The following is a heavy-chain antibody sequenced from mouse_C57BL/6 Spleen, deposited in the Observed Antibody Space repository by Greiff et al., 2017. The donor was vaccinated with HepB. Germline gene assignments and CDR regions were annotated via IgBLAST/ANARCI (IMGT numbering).Heavy chain of an antibody. CDR1: GFTFSSYA. J-gene: IGHJ4*01. D-gene: IGHD1-1*01. CDR2: ISDGGSYT. V-gene: IGHV5-4*03. Sequence: EVKLMESGGGLVKPGGSLKLSCAASGFTFSSYAMSWVRQTPEKRLEWVATISDGGSYTYYPDNVKGRFTISRDNAKNNLYLQMSHLKSEDTAMYYCARAGRYYYGSSYYAMDYWGQGTSVTVSS. CDR3: ARAGRYYYGSSYYAMDY.